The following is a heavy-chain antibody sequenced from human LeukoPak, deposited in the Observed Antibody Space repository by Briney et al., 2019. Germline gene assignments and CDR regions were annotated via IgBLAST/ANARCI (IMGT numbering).Heavy chain of an antibody. CDR2: ISSSSSYI. Sequence: SGGSLRLSCAASGFTFSSYSMNWVRQAPGKGLEWVSSISSSSSYIYYADSVKGRFTISRDNAKNSLYLQMNSLRAEDTAVYYCARVAARPGYYYYYYMDVWGKGTTVTVSS. CDR3: ARVAARPGYYYYYYMDV. J-gene: IGHJ6*03. V-gene: IGHV3-21*01. D-gene: IGHD6-6*01. CDR1: GFTFSSYS.